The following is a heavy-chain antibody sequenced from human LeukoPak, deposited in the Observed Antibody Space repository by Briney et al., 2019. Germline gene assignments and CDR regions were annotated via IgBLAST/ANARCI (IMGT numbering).Heavy chain of an antibody. V-gene: IGHV3-30*18. Sequence: PGGSLRLSCAASGFTFSSYGMHWVRQAPGKGLEWVAVISYDGSNKYYADSVKGRFTISRDNSKNTLYLQMNSLRAEDTAVYYCAKGTKRDIARSYWGGYFDYWGQGTLVTVSS. CDR2: ISYDGSNK. D-gene: IGHD1-26*01. J-gene: IGHJ4*02. CDR1: GFTFSSYG. CDR3: AKGTKRDIARSYWGGYFDY.